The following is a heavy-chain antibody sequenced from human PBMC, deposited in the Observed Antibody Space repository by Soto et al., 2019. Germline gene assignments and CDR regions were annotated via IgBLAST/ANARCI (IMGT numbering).Heavy chain of an antibody. CDR2: IYYSGST. D-gene: IGHD2-2*01. Sequence: SETLSLTCTVSGGSISSGDYYWSWIRQPPGKGLEWIGYIYYSGSTYYNPSLKSRVTISVDTSKNQFSLKLSSVTAADTAVYYCARDLIVVVPAGYYYYGMDVWGQGTTVTVSS. J-gene: IGHJ6*02. CDR3: ARDLIVVVPAGYYYYGMDV. V-gene: IGHV4-30-4*01. CDR1: GGSISSGDYY.